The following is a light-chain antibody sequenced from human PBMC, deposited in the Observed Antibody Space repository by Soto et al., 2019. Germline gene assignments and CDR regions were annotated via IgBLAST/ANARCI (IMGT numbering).Light chain of an antibody. CDR2: GAS. CDR3: QQYDNWPQT. Sequence: EIVMTQSPATMSVSPGERATLSCRASQSMGSNVAWYQQKPGQAPRLLIYGASTRAAGIPARFSGSGSGTEFTLTITSLQSEDFAVYYCQQYDNWPQTFGQGTKV. J-gene: IGKJ1*01. V-gene: IGKV3-15*01. CDR1: QSMGSN.